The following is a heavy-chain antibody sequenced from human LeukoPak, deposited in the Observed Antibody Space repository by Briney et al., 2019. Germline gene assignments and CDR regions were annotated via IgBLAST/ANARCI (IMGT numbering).Heavy chain of an antibody. CDR3: ARVYSSGWYYFDY. V-gene: IGHV1-46*01. CDR2: INPSGGST. CDR1: GYTFTSYY. J-gene: IGHJ4*02. Sequence: ASVKVSCKASGYTFTSYYMHWVRQAPGQGLEWMGIINPSGGSTSYAQKFQGRVTMTRDMSTSTVYMELSRLRSDDTAVYYCARVYSSGWYYFDYWGQGTLVTVSS. D-gene: IGHD6-19*01.